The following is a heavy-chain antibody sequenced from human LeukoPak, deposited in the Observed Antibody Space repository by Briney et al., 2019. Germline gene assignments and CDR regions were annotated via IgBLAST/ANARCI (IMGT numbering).Heavy chain of an antibody. CDR1: GGSISSGDYY. CDR3: ARAYRPTPLYNWFDP. J-gene: IGHJ5*02. CDR2: IYYRGST. Sequence: SETLSLTCTVSGGSISSGDYYWSWIRQPPGKGLEWIGYIYYRGSTYYNPSLKSRVTISVDTSKNQFSLKLSSVTAADTAVYYCARAYRPTPLYNWFDPWGQGTLVTVSS. V-gene: IGHV4-30-4*01. D-gene: IGHD3-16*01.